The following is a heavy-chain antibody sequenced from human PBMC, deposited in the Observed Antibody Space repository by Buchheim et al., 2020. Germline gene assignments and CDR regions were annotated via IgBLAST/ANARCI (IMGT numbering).Heavy chain of an antibody. CDR1: GGSISSSSFY. V-gene: IGHV4-39*01. D-gene: IGHD4-17*01. CDR2: MYYSGST. Sequence: QLQLQESGPGLVKPSETLSLTCTVSGGSISSSSFYWGWIRQPPGKGLEWIGSMYYSGSTYYNPSLKSRVTISVDTSKNQFPLKLSSVTAADTAVYYCARQTLPDYGDYPFDSWGQGTL. CDR3: ARQTLPDYGDYPFDS. J-gene: IGHJ4*02.